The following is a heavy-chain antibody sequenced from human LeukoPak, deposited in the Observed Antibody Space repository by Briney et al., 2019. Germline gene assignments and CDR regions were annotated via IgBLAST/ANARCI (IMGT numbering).Heavy chain of an antibody. Sequence: SETLSLTCTVSGGSISSYYWSWIRQPPGKGLEWIGYIYYSGSTNYNPSLKSRVTISVDTSKNQFSLKLSSVTAADTAVYYCARAHFRRDGYNHFDYWGQGTLVTVSS. CDR3: ARAHFRRDGYNHFDY. CDR1: GGSISSYY. D-gene: IGHD5-24*01. J-gene: IGHJ4*02. CDR2: IYYSGST. V-gene: IGHV4-59*01.